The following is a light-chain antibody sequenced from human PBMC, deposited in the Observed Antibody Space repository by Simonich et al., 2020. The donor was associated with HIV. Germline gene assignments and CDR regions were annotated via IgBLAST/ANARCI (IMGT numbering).Light chain of an antibody. Sequence: DSVMTQSPDSLAVSLGERATVNCKSSQSVLYSSTNKNYLAWYQQKPGQPPKLLISWASTRESGVPDRFSGSGSGTDFTLTISSLQPEDFATYYCQQSYSTPRTFGQGTKVEIK. J-gene: IGKJ1*01. CDR1: QSVLYSSTNKNY. V-gene: IGKV4-1*01. CDR2: WAS. CDR3: QQSYSTPRT.